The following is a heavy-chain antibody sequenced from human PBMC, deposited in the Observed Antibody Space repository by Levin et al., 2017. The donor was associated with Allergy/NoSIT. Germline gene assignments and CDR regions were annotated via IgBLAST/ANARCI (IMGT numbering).Heavy chain of an antibody. D-gene: IGHD5-18*01. J-gene: IGHJ4*02. CDR1: GFKLDDYV. CDR2: ISWNSGSI. Sequence: QAGGSLRLSCAASGFKLDDYVMSWVRQVPGKGLEWVSGISWNSGSIDYADSVKGRFTISRDNANNSLYLQMNSLRAEDTAFYYCTKDIFSPTSDYSYGSDYWGQGTLVTVSS. CDR3: TKDIFSPTSDYSYGSDY. V-gene: IGHV3-9*01.